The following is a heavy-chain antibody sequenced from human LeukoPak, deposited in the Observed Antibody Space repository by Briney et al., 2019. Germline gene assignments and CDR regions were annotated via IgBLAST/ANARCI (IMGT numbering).Heavy chain of an antibody. CDR3: ARVKERITIFGVVTPYNWFDP. V-gene: IGHV4-59*01. CDR2: IYYSGST. Sequence: PSETLSLTCTVSGGSISSYYWSWIRQPPGKGLEWIGYIYYSGSTNYNPSLKSRVTISVDTSKNQFSLKLSSVTAADTAVYYCARVKERITIFGVVTPYNWFDPWGQGTLVTVSS. J-gene: IGHJ5*02. D-gene: IGHD3-3*01. CDR1: GGSISSYY.